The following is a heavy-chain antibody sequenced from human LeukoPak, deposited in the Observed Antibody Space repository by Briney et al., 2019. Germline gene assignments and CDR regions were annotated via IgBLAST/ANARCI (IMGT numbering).Heavy chain of an antibody. Sequence: GGSLRLSCAASGFTFSSYWMHWVRQAPGKGLVWVSRINTDGSSTSYADSVKGRFTISRDNAKNTLYLQMNSLRAEDTAVYYCARDSSSWYGGGWFDPWGQGTLVTVSS. CDR2: INTDGSST. V-gene: IGHV3-74*01. J-gene: IGHJ5*02. D-gene: IGHD6-13*01. CDR1: GFTFSSYW. CDR3: ARDSSSWYGGGWFDP.